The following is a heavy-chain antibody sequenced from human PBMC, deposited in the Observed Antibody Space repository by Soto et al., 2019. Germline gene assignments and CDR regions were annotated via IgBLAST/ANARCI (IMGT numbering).Heavy chain of an antibody. J-gene: IGHJ5*02. CDR2: IYPDDSNT. D-gene: IGHD2-21*01. V-gene: IGHV5-51*01. Sequence: XESLKVSSQGYGNTFTIYCIGLVLQMPGKGLEWMGIIYPDDSNTIYSPSFKGQVTMSADKSRSTAYLQWSSLKASDTAVYYCARLSGSTLSSNWFDPWAQGTLVTVSS. CDR3: ARLSGSTLSSNWFDP. CDR1: GNTFTIYC.